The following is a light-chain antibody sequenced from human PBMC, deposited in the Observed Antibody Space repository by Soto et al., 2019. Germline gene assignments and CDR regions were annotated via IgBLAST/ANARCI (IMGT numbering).Light chain of an antibody. Sequence: QSVLTQPPSASGTPGQRVTISCSGSSSNIGSNTVSWYQQLPGTAPKLLIYSNNQRPSGVPDRFSGSKSGTSASLAISGLQYEDEADYYCAAWDDSLNALVFGTGTKLTVL. CDR3: AAWDDSLNALV. J-gene: IGLJ1*01. V-gene: IGLV1-44*01. CDR2: SNN. CDR1: SSNIGSNT.